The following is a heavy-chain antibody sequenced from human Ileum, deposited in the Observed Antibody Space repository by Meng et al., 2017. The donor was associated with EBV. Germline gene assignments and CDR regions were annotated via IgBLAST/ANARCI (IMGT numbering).Heavy chain of an antibody. V-gene: IGHV4-39*01. Sequence: QGSDPGLLKPSETLSLPCSVSGGSITSYSYYWGWIRQPPGKGLEWIATIYHTESTYYNPSLKSRVTISVDTSKNEFSLKVTSVTAADPALYYCARRDTAWFDPWGRGTLVTVSS. D-gene: IGHD2-21*02. CDR3: ARRDTAWFDP. J-gene: IGHJ5*02. CDR1: GGSITSYSYY. CDR2: IYHTEST.